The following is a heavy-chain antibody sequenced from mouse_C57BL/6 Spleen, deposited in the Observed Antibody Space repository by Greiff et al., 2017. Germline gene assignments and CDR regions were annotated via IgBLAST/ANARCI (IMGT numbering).Heavy chain of an antibody. D-gene: IGHD1-2*01. V-gene: IGHV5-17*01. CDR1: GFTFSDYG. CDR2: ISSGSSTI. CDR3: ARGYQGYAMDY. J-gene: IGHJ4*01. Sequence: EVKLVESGGGLVKPGGSLKLSCAASGFTFSDYGMHWVRQAPEKGLEWVAYISSGSSTIYYADTVKGRFTISRDNAKNTLFLQMTSLRSEDTAMYYCARGYQGYAMDYWGQGTSVTVSS.